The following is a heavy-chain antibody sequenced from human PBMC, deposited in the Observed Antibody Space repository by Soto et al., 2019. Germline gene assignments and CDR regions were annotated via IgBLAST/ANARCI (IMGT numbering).Heavy chain of an antibody. V-gene: IGHV4-38-2*02. Sequence: SETLSLTCTVSGGSMRSYHWGWLRQPPGKGLEWIGSIYHGGSTYYNPSLNSRVTLSIDMTNNHVSLILNSVTAADTAVYYCARVGPWVPYYYDSSPYTFENWFDPWGQGTLVTVSS. CDR3: ARVGPWVPYYYDSSPYTFENWFDP. J-gene: IGHJ5*02. D-gene: IGHD3-22*01. CDR1: GGSMRSYH. CDR2: IYHGGST.